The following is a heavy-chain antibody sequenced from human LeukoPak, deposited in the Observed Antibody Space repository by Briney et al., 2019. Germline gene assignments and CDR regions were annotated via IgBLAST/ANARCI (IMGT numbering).Heavy chain of an antibody. D-gene: IGHD1-26*01. V-gene: IGHV4-39*07. CDR2: IYYSGST. CDR3: ASRRWEEYFQH. CDR1: GGSISSSSYY. Sequence: SETLSLTCTVSGGSISSSSYYWGWIRQPPGKGLEWIGSIYYSGSTYYNPSLKSRVTISVDTSKNQFSLKLSSVTAADTAVYYCASRRWEEYFQHWGQGTLVTVSS. J-gene: IGHJ1*01.